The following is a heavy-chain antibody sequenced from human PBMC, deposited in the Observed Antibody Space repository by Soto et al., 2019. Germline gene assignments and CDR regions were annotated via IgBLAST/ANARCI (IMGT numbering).Heavy chain of an antibody. CDR3: ARATGTLRSRNCDY. CDR2: IYHTGST. CDR1: GGSISTVGHY. Sequence: KSSGTLSLTCSVSGGSISTVGHYWTWIRQPPGKGLEWIGSIYHTGSTYYSKSLRSRLTMSVDTSKSQFSLRLSSVTAADTAVYYCARATGTLRSRNCDYWGQGSLVTVSS. V-gene: IGHV4-31*03. D-gene: IGHD1-1*01. J-gene: IGHJ4*02.